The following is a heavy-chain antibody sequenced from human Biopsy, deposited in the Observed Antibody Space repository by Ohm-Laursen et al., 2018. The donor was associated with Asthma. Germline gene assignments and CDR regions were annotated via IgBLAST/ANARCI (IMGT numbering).Heavy chain of an antibody. CDR3: ARVVSYGDIYFGIDV. CDR1: GGYTGSSDHH. D-gene: IGHD4-17*01. J-gene: IGHJ6*02. Sequence: SQTLSLTCRVSGGYTGSSDHHWAWIRQAPGKGLEWIGFVFWSGSTHYSRSLERRVPISIDTATNEFSMKLWSVTPADTAVYFCARVVSYGDIYFGIDVWGPGTTVSVS. CDR2: VFWSGST. V-gene: IGHV4-30-4*01.